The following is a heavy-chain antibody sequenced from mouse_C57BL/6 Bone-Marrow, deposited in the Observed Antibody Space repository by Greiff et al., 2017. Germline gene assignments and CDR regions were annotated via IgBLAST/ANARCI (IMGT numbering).Heavy chain of an antibody. CDR1: GYTFTEYT. D-gene: IGHD2-4*01. J-gene: IGHJ3*01. CDR3: ARLEDPLIYYYYDRFAY. Sequence: VKLMESGAELVKPGASVKLSCKASGYTFTEYTIHWVKQRSGQGLEWIGWFYPGSGSIKYNEKFKDKATLTADKSSSTVYMELSRFTSEDSAVYFGARLEDPLIYYYYDRFAYWGQGTLVTVSA. CDR2: FYPGSGSI. V-gene: IGHV1-62-2*01.